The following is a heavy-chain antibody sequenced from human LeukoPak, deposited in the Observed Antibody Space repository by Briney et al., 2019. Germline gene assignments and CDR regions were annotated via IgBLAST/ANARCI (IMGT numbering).Heavy chain of an antibody. CDR3: ARDNDNYVWGSPSSY. CDR2: INWNGGST. CDR1: GFTFDDYG. V-gene: IGHV3-20*04. D-gene: IGHD3-16*01. J-gene: IGHJ4*02. Sequence: GSLRLSCAASGFTFDDYGMSWVCQAPGKGLEWVSGINWNGGSTGYADSVKGRFTISRDNAKNSLYLQMNSLRAEDTALYYCARDNDNYVWGSPSSYWGQGTLATVSS.